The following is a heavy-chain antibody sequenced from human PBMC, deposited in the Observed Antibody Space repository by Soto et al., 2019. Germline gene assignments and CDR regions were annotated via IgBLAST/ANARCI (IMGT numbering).Heavy chain of an antibody. D-gene: IGHD6-19*01. Sequence: SETLSLTCTVSGGSISSYYWSWIRQPPGKGLEWIGYIYYSGSTNYNPSLKSRVTISVDTSKNQFSLKLSSVTAADTAVYYCARLSSGGHAFDIWGQGTMVTVSS. CDR1: GGSISSYY. CDR3: ARLSSGGHAFDI. J-gene: IGHJ3*02. V-gene: IGHV4-59*08. CDR2: IYYSGST.